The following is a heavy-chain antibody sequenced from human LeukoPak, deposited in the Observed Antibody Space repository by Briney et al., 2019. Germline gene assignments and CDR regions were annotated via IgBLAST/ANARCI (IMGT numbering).Heavy chain of an antibody. Sequence: TGGSLRLSXAASGFTFSSYGMHWVRQAPGKGLEWVAVMSYDGSNKYYADSVKGRFTISRDNSKNTLYLQMNSLRAEDTAVYYCAKGFGYFDMDGAFDIWGQGTMVTVSS. CDR3: AKGFGYFDMDGAFDI. CDR1: GFTFSSYG. CDR2: MSYDGSNK. V-gene: IGHV3-33*06. J-gene: IGHJ3*02. D-gene: IGHD3-9*01.